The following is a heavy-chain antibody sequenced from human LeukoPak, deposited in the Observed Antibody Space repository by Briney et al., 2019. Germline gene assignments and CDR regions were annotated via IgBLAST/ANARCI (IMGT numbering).Heavy chain of an antibody. D-gene: IGHD3-10*02. Sequence: ASVKVSCKASGYTFTGYCMHWVRQAPGQGLEWMGWINPNSGGTNYAQKFQGRVTMTRDTSISTAYMDLSRLRSDDTAVYYCARGRKPFSGTAIYSGNWFDPWGQGTLVTVSS. CDR2: INPNSGGT. CDR3: ARGRKPFSGTAIYSGNWFDP. J-gene: IGHJ5*02. V-gene: IGHV1-2*02. CDR1: GYTFTGYC.